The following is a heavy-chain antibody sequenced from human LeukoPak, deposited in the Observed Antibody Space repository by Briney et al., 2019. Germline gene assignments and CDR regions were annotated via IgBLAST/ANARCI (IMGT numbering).Heavy chain of an antibody. CDR1: GGSISSYY. J-gene: IGHJ6*02. Sequence: SETLSLTCTVSGGSISSYYWSWIRQPPGKGLEWIGYIYYSGSTNYNPSLKSRVTISVDTSKNQFSLKLSSVTAADTAVYYCAGGPKRWLYGMDVWGQGTTVTVSS. V-gene: IGHV4-59*01. CDR2: IYYSGST. CDR3: AGGPKRWLYGMDV. D-gene: IGHD3-22*01.